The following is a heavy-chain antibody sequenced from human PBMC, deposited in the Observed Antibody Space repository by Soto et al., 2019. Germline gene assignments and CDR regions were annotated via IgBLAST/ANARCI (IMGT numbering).Heavy chain of an antibody. Sequence: EVQLVESGGGLVQPGGSLRLSCAASGFTFSSYWMSWVRQAPGKGLEWVANIKQDGSEKYYVDSVKGRFTISRDNAKNSLDLQMNGLRAEDTAVYYCARDTSGGDFDYWGQGTLVTVSS. J-gene: IGHJ4*02. V-gene: IGHV3-7*03. CDR1: GFTFSSYW. CDR2: IKQDGSEK. CDR3: ARDTSGGDFDY. D-gene: IGHD3-10*01.